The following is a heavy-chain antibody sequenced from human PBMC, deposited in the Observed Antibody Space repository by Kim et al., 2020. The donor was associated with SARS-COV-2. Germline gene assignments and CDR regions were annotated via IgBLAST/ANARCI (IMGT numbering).Heavy chain of an antibody. Sequence: ASVKVSCKASGYTFTSYYVHWVRQAPGQGLEWMGIINPSGGSATYAQKFQGRVTMTRDTSTSTVYMELSGLRSEDTAVYYCARDYSTIVRTPEPYFDYWGQGTLVTVSS. CDR3: ARDYSTIVRTPEPYFDY. D-gene: IGHD6-13*01. CDR2: INPSGGSA. J-gene: IGHJ4*02. CDR1: GYTFTSYY. V-gene: IGHV1-46*01.